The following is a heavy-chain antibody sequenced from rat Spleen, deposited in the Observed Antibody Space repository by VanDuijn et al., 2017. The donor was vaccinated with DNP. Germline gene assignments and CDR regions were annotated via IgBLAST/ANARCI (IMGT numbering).Heavy chain of an antibody. D-gene: IGHD1-1*01. CDR3: TIAPPITTVPPFDY. V-gene: IGHV5-46*01. J-gene: IGHJ2*01. CDR2: ISTSGGST. CDR1: GFTFSSFP. Sequence: EVQLVESGGGLVQPGRSMKLSCAASGFTFSSFPMAWVRQAPTKGLEWVATISTSGGSTYYRDSVKGRFTISRDNAKSTLYRQMNSLRSEDTATYYCTIAPPITTVPPFDYWGQGVMVTVSS.